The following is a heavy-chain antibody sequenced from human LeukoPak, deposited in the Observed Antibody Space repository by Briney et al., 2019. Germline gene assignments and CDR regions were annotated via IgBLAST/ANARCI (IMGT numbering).Heavy chain of an antibody. CDR2: FYYSGRP. V-gene: IGHV4-39*01. J-gene: IGHJ6*01. D-gene: IGHD3-10*01. CDR1: VGPLSSSSDY. Sequence: SETLSLTCTLSVGPLSSSSDYWGWIRQPPGKVLEWIGSFYYSGRPYNNPSLTRRVTISVDTYKNQFSLKLSSVTAADRAVYYCARIRVPPYYGMDLWREGPTLSV. CDR3: ARIRVPPYYGMDL.